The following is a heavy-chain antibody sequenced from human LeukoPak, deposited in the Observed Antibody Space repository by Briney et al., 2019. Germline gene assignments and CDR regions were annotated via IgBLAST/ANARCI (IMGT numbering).Heavy chain of an antibody. CDR2: ISGRRGNT. V-gene: IGHV3-23*01. D-gene: IGHD3-3*01. CDR1: GFSFSSYG. J-gene: IGHJ4*02. Sequence: GGSLRLSCAASGFSFSSYGMSWVRQAPGKGLEWVSGISGRRGNTYYADSVKGRFTISRDNAKNSLYLQMNSLRAEDTAVYYCARGPNWYYDFWSGHYDYWGQGTLVTVSS. CDR3: ARGPNWYYDFWSGHYDY.